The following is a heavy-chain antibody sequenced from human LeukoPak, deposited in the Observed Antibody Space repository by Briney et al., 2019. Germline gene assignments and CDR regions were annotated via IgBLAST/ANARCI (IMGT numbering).Heavy chain of an antibody. CDR3: ARDNGDGYNPYFDY. V-gene: IGHV3-23*01. D-gene: IGHD5-24*01. CDR1: GFTFSVYA. J-gene: IGHJ4*02. Sequence: GGSLRLSCAASGFTFSVYAMSWVRQAPGKGLEWVSAISGGGADTYYADSVKGRFTISRDNSKNTVYLQMNSLSAEDTAVYYCARDNGDGYNPYFDYWGQGTLVTVSS. CDR2: ISGGGADT.